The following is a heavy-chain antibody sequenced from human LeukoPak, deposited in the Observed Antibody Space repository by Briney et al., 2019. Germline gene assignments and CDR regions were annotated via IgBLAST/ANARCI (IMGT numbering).Heavy chain of an antibody. Sequence: PSETLSLTCAVYGGSFSGYYWSWIRQPPGKGLEWIGEINHSGSTNYNPSLKSRVTISVDTSKNQFSLKLSSVTAADTAVYYCAREVGADYFDYWGQGTLVTVSS. J-gene: IGHJ4*02. V-gene: IGHV4-34*01. CDR2: INHSGST. CDR1: GGSFSGYY. CDR3: AREVGADYFDY. D-gene: IGHD1-26*01.